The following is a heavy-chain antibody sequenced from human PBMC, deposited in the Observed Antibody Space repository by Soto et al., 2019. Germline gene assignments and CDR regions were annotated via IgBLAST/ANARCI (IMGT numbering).Heavy chain of an antibody. CDR2: INAGNGNT. J-gene: IGHJ6*02. CDR3: ARGKGMEQNYYYQGMDV. Sequence: GASVKVSCKASGYTFTTYAMHWLRQSAGQGLEWMAWINAGNGNTRYSPKFQGRVTISRDTSASTAYMELRSLRSEDTAVYYCARGKGMEQNYYYQGMDVWGQGTTVTVSS. V-gene: IGHV1-3*01. CDR1: GYTFTTYA. D-gene: IGHD3-10*01.